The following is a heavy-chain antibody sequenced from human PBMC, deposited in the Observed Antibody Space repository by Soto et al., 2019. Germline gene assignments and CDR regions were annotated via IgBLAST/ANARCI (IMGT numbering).Heavy chain of an antibody. J-gene: IGHJ6*03. D-gene: IGHD4-17*01. CDR3: ARGRGDYTAYHMDV. CDR2: ISYDGGNK. Sequence: PGGSLRLSCAASGFTFSTYAMHWVRQAPGKGLEWVAVISYDGGNKYYADYVKGRFTISRDNSKNKLYVQMNSLRAEDTAVYYCARGRGDYTAYHMDVWGKGTTVTVSS. V-gene: IGHV3-30-3*01. CDR1: GFTFSTYA.